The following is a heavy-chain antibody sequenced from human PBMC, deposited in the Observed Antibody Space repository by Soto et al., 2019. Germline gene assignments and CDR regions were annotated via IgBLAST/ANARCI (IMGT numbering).Heavy chain of an antibody. CDR1: GYTFTSYD. CDR2: MNPNSGNT. J-gene: IGHJ3*02. D-gene: IGHD7-27*01. V-gene: IGHV1-8*02. Sequence: ASVKVSCKASGYTFTSYDINWVRQATGQGLEWMGWMNPNSGNTGYAQKFQGRVTMTRNTSISTAYMELSSLRSEDTAVYYCATRKGGNWGRKSNAFDIWGQGTMVTVSS. CDR3: ATRKGGNWGRKSNAFDI.